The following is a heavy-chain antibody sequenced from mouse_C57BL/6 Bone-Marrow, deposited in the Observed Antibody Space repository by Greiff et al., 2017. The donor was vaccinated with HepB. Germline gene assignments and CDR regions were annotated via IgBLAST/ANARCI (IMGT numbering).Heavy chain of an antibody. CDR2: IYPETGGT. CDR3: ALRAGDY. D-gene: IGHD2-12*01. V-gene: IGHV1-15*01. Sequence: VQLQQSGAELVRPGASVTLSCKASGYTFTDYEMHWVKQTPVHGLEWIGAIYPETGGTSYNQKFKGKATLTADKSSSTAYMELRSLTSEDSAVYYCALRAGDYWGQGTTLTVSS. J-gene: IGHJ2*01. CDR1: GYTFTDYE.